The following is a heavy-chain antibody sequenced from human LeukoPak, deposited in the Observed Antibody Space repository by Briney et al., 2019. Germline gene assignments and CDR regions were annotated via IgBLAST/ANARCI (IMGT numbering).Heavy chain of an antibody. D-gene: IGHD3-10*01. CDR2: IYTSGST. J-gene: IGHJ3*01. CDR1: GGSISSYY. Sequence: SETLSLTCTVSGGSISSYYWSWIRQPAGKGLEWIGRIYTSGSTNYNPSLKSRVTMSVDMSKNQFSLKLSSVTAADTAVYYCARRRGDYGSGELNFWGQGTMVIVSS. CDR3: ARRRGDYGSGELNF. V-gene: IGHV4-4*07.